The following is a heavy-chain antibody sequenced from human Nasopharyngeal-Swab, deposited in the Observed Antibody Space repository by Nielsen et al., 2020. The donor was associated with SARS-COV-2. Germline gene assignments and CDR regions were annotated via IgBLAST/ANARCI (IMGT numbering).Heavy chain of an antibody. Sequence: VRQAPGKGLEWVSGISWNSGSIGYADSVKGRFTISRDNAKNSPYLQMNSLRAEDTALYYCAKNSYHDYVLGGQGTLVTVSS. J-gene: IGHJ4*02. CDR3: AKNSYHDYVL. D-gene: IGHD3-16*01. CDR2: ISWNSGSI. V-gene: IGHV3-9*01.